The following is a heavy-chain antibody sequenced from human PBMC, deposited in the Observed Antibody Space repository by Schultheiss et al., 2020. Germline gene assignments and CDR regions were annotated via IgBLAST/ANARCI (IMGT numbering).Heavy chain of an antibody. Sequence: SETLSLTCAVSGGSISSSNWWSWVRQPPGKGLEWIGYIYYSGSTYYNPSLKSRVTISVDTSKNQFSLKLSSVTAADTAVYYCARTVVVVAAIHFDYWGQGTLVTVSS. CDR3: ARTVVVVAAIHFDY. CDR1: GGSISSSNW. J-gene: IGHJ4*02. CDR2: IYYSGST. D-gene: IGHD2-15*01. V-gene: IGHV4-4*02.